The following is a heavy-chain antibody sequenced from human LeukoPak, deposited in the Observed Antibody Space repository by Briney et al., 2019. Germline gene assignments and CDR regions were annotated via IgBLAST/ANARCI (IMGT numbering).Heavy chain of an antibody. CDR3: ARAIFFKEGTYYDFWSGQLNWFDP. V-gene: IGHV3-11*01. D-gene: IGHD3-3*01. J-gene: IGHJ5*02. CDR1: GFTFSDYY. Sequence: RGSLRLSCAASGFTFSDYYMSWIRQAPGKGLEWVSYISSSGSTIYYADSVKGRFTISRDNAKNSLYLQMNSLRAEDTAVYYCARAIFFKEGTYYDFWSGQLNWFDPWGQGTLVTVSS. CDR2: ISSSGSTI.